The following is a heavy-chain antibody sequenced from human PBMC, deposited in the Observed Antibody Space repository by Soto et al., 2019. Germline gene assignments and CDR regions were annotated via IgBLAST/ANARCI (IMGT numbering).Heavy chain of an antibody. D-gene: IGHD3-9*01. CDR1: GFTFNAHA. J-gene: IGHJ6*01. CDR3: VKDWTGNKCPCLEV. Sequence: EVQVLESGGGLQQPGGSLRLSCAASGFTFNAHAMTWVRQGPGVGLEWTSSISGDGKSTYYAGSVKGRFTVSRDNSKNTLTMEMNSLRVEDTATYYCVKDWTGNKCPCLEVWGQGNRVTVS. CDR2: ISGDGKST. V-gene: IGHV3-23*01.